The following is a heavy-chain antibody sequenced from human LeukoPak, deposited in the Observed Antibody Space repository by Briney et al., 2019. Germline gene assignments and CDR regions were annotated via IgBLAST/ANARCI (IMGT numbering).Heavy chain of an antibody. D-gene: IGHD2-21*02. CDR2: ISGSGGST. CDR1: GFTFSSYA. V-gene: IGHV3-23*01. Sequence: PGGSLRLSCAASGFTFSSYAMSWVRQAPGKGLEWVSAISGSGGSTYYADSVKGRFTISRDNSKNTLYLQMNSLRADDTAVYYCARGSVVVTATPDYWGQGTLVTVSS. CDR3: ARGSVVVTATPDY. J-gene: IGHJ4*02.